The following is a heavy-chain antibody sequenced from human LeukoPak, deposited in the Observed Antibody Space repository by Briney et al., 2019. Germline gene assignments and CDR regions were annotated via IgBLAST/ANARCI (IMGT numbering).Heavy chain of an antibody. D-gene: IGHD5-18*01. CDR1: GYTFTGYY. Sequence: GASVKVSCKASGYTFTGYYMHWVRQAPGQGLEWMGRINPNSGGTNYAQKIQGRVTMTRDTSISTAYMELSRLRSDDTAVYYCARSRGYSYGLYYFDYWGQGTLVTVSS. CDR2: INPNSGGT. CDR3: ARSRGYSYGLYYFDY. J-gene: IGHJ4*02. V-gene: IGHV1-2*06.